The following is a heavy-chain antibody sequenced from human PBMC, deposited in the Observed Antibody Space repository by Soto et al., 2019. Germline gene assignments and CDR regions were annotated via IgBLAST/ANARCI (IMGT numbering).Heavy chain of an antibody. V-gene: IGHV1-18*01. CDR1: GYTFVSYV. J-gene: IGHJ5*02. CDR3: ARGSDTVTTDWFDP. D-gene: IGHD4-4*01. Sequence: QVQLVQSGAEVKKAGASVKVSCKASGYTFVSYVISWVRQAPGQGLEWMGWVSAYNGNTNYAQNLQGRVTMTADTSTSTAYMELRSLTSDDPAVYYCARGSDTVTTDWFDPWGQGTRVTVSS. CDR2: VSAYNGNT.